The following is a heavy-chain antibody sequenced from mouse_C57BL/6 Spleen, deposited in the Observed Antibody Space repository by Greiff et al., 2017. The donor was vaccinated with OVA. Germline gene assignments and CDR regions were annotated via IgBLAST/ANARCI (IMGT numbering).Heavy chain of an antibody. J-gene: IGHJ2*01. CDR1: GYTFTSYT. D-gene: IGHD1-1*01. Sequence: QVQLKQSGAELARPGASVKMSCTASGYTFTSYTMHWVKQRPGQGLEWIGYINPSSGYTKYNQKFKDKATLTADKSSSTAYMQLSSLTSEDSAVYYCARSPYYYGSSHYFDYWGQGTTLTVSS. V-gene: IGHV1-4*01. CDR2: INPSSGYT. CDR3: ARSPYYYGSSHYFDY.